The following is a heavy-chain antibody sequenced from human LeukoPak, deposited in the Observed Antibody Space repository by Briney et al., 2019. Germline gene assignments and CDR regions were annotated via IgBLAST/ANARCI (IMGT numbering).Heavy chain of an antibody. J-gene: IGHJ6*03. CDR2: IYYSGST. CDR3: AREAGTGYYYYMDV. CDR1: GGSISSYY. D-gene: IGHD1-1*01. Sequence: SETLSLTCTVSGGSISSYYWSWIRQPPGKGLEWIGYIYYSGSTNYNPSLKSRVTISVDTSKNQFSLKLSSVTAADTAVYYCAREAGTGYYYYMDVWGKGTTVTVSS. V-gene: IGHV4-59*01.